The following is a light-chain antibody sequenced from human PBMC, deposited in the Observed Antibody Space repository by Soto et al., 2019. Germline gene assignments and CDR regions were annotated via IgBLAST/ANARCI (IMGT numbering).Light chain of an antibody. CDR1: STDVGAYDY. J-gene: IGLJ3*02. CDR2: DIS. Sequence: QSALTQPPSASGSPGQSVTISCTGTSTDVGAYDYVSWYQQQPGKAPKLLIYDISKRPSGVPDRFSGSKSGKSASLTVSGLQPEADADYHCTSYAGSNNWVFGGGTKLTVL. CDR3: TSYAGSNNWV. V-gene: IGLV2-8*01.